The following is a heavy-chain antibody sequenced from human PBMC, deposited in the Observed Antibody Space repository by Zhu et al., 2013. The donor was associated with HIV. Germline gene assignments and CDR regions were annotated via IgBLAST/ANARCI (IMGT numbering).Heavy chain of an antibody. CDR1: GGTFSSYA. V-gene: IGHV1-69*01. D-gene: IGHD4-17*01. CDR3: ARDRDYGEHHYYYYGMDV. Sequence: QVQLVQSGAEVKKPGSSVKVSCKASGGTFSSYAISWVRQAPGQGLEWMGGIIPIFGTANYAQKFQGRVTITADESTSTAYMELSSLRSEDTAVYYCARDRDYGEHHYYYYGMDVWGQGTTVTVSS. CDR2: IIPIFGTA. J-gene: IGHJ6*02.